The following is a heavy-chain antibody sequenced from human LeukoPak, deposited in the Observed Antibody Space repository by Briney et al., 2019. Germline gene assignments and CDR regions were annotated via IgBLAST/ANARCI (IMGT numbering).Heavy chain of an antibody. J-gene: IGHJ6*03. CDR3: AKDRRDILTNAYYMDV. D-gene: IGHD3-9*01. CDR2: IRYDGSNK. V-gene: IGHV3-30*02. CDR1: GFTFSSYG. Sequence: PGGSLRLSCAASGFTFSSYGMHWVRQAPGKGLEWVAFIRYDGSNKYYADSVKGRFTISRDNSKNTLYLQMNSLRAEDTAVYYCAKDRRDILTNAYYMDVWGKGTTVTVSS.